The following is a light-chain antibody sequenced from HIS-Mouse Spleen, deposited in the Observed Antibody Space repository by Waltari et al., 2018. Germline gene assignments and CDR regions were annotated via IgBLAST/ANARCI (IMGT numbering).Light chain of an antibody. J-gene: IGKJ1*01. CDR2: GAS. CDR3: QQYNNWPPWT. V-gene: IGKV3-15*01. CDR1: QSVSSN. Sequence: EIVMTQSPATLSVSPGERATLSCRASQSVSSNLAWYHQKPCQAPRLLIYGASTRATGIPARFSGSGSGTEFTLTISSMQSEDFAVYYCQQYNNWPPWTFGQGTKVEIK.